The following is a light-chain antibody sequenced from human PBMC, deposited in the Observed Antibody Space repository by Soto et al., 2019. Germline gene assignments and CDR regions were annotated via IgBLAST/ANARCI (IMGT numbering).Light chain of an antibody. CDR1: QAISNY. CDR3: QQYQSYSS. J-gene: IGKJ4*01. V-gene: IGKV1-33*01. Sequence: DIQMTQSPSSLSASVGDRVTVTCQASQAISNYLNWYQQKTGQAPKLLIYDASNLETGVPSRFSGSGSGTDFTFTISSLQPEDIATYYCQQYQSYSSFAGGTKVDIK. CDR2: DAS.